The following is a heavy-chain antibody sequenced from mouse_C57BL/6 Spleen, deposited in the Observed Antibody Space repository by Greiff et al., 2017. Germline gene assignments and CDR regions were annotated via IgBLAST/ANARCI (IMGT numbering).Heavy chain of an antibody. J-gene: IGHJ4*01. Sequence: QVQLQQSGAELVRPGASVKLSCKASGYTFTDYYIHWVKQRPGQGLEWIARIYPGSGNTYYNEKFKGKATLTADKSSSTAYMQLSSLTSEDSAVYCCARHYSNVAMGCWGKAISVTVST. V-gene: IGHV1-76*01. D-gene: IGHD2-5*01. CDR1: GYTFTDYY. CDR2: IYPGSGNT. CDR3: ARHYSNVAMGC.